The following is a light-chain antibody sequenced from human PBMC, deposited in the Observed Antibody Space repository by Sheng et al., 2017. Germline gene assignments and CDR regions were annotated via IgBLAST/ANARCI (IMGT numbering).Light chain of an antibody. CDR1: QNVRSN. V-gene: IGKV3-15*01. Sequence: EIVLTQSPAALSVSPGERATLSCRASQNVRSNLAWYQQRPGQVPRLLIYGASTRATDIPARFSGGGSGTEFSLTISSLQSEDFAVYYCQQYDSWPPWTFGQGTTVEIK. CDR2: GAS. CDR3: QQYDSWPPWT. J-gene: IGKJ1*01.